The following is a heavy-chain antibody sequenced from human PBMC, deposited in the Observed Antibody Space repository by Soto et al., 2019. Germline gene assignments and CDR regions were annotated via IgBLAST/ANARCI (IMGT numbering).Heavy chain of an antibody. J-gene: IGHJ2*01. Sequence: QDQLVQSGAEVKKPGSSVKVSCKASGGTFSSHTFSWVRQAPGQGLEWMGRIIPALGTATYAQKFQGRVTITADESATTVYMELNSLRSADTSVYSWARPEFGDYWYVDLWGRGTLVTVSS. V-gene: IGHV1-69*08. CDR2: IIPALGTA. CDR3: ARPEFGDYWYVDL. CDR1: GGTFSSHT. D-gene: IGHD4-17*01.